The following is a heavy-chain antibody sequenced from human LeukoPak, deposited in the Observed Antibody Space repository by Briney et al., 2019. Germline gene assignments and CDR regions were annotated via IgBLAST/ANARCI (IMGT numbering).Heavy chain of an antibody. CDR2: ISAYNGNT. CDR1: GYTFTSYG. CDR3: ARVSGITGTTPHYYYMDV. Sequence: ASVKVSCKASGYTFTSYGISWVRQAPGQGLEWMGWISAYNGNTNYAQKLQGRVTMTTDTSTSTAYMELRSLRSDDTAVYYCARVSGITGTTPHYYYMDVWGKGTTVTVSS. J-gene: IGHJ6*03. D-gene: IGHD1-7*01. V-gene: IGHV1-18*01.